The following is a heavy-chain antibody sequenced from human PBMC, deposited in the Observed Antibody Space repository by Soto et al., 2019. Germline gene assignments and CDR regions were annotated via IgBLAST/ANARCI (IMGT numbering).Heavy chain of an antibody. CDR1: GFTFSNAW. CDR3: TTERVRYYYYGMDV. CDR2: IKSKTDGGTT. J-gene: IGHJ6*02. Sequence: EVQLVESGGGLVKPVGSLRLSCAASGFTFSNAWMNWVRQAPGKGLEWVGRIKSKTDGGTTDYAAPVKGRFTISRDDSKNTLYLQMNSLKTEDTAVYYCTTERVRYYYYGMDVWGQGTTVTVSS. V-gene: IGHV3-15*07.